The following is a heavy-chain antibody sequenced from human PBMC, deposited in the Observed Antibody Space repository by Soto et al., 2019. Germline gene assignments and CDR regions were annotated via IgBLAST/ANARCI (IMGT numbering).Heavy chain of an antibody. V-gene: IGHV4-38-2*02. CDR1: GFSISSGHY. D-gene: IGHD1-26*01. CDR3: VRDRRWELRGFDP. J-gene: IGHJ5*02. Sequence: SETLSLTCVVSGFSISSGHYWGWIRQPPGKGLEWVASVYHSGSTSYNPPLKSRVSMSLDTSKNQFSLNLTSVTATDTAVYYCVRDRRWELRGFDPWGQGILVTVSS. CDR2: VYHSGST.